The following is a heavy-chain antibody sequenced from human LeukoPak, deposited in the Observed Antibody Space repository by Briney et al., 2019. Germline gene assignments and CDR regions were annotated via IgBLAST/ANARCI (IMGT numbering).Heavy chain of an antibody. CDR3: ASRAVSGTYYVYYFDY. Sequence: GGSLRLSCAASGFSFSNYWMHWVRQVPGKGLEWVSRINSDGSSTSYADSVKGRFTISRDNAKNTLYLQMNSLRAEDTAVYYCASRAVSGTYYVYYFDYWGQGTLVIVSS. CDR2: INSDGSST. D-gene: IGHD1-26*01. V-gene: IGHV3-74*01. CDR1: GFSFSNYW. J-gene: IGHJ4*02.